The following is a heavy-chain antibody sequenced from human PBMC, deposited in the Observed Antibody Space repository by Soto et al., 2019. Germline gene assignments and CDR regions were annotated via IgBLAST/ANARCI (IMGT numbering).Heavy chain of an antibody. Sequence: SETLSLTCTVSGGSISSYYWSWIRQPPGKGLEWIGYIYYSGSTNYNPSLKSRVTISVDTSKNRFSLKLSSVTAADTAVYYCARHYRGYSSGPFDYWDQGTLVTVSS. J-gene: IGHJ4*02. CDR1: GGSISSYY. CDR3: ARHYRGYSSGPFDY. D-gene: IGHD6-19*01. V-gene: IGHV4-59*08. CDR2: IYYSGST.